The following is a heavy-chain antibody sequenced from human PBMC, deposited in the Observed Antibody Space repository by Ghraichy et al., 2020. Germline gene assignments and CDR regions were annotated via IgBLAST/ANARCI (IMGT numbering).Heavy chain of an antibody. V-gene: IGHV3-64D*06. D-gene: IGHD5-18*01. Sequence: GASLRLSCSASGFTFSNYAMYWVRQAPGKGLKYVSAISSNGDSTNYADSVKGRFSISRDRFSISRDNSKNTLYLQMSSLRVEDTAVYYCVKGRGYSYGYDSFDYWGQGTLVTVSS. CDR1: GFTFSNYA. J-gene: IGHJ4*02. CDR3: VKGRGYSYGYDSFDY. CDR2: ISSNGDST.